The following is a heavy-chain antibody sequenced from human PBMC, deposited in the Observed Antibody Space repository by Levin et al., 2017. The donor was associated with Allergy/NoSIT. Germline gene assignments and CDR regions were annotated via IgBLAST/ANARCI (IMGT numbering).Heavy chain of an antibody. V-gene: IGHV3-30*18. CDR2: ISYDGNNE. D-gene: IGHD3-10*01. J-gene: IGHJ6*02. CDR3: AKDGQRITLVRGVIDGGFYYGMDV. CDR1: GFSFNNFG. Sequence: QAGGSLRLSCAASGFSFNNFGVHWVRQAPGKGLEWVAVISYDGNNEYYADSVKGRFTISRDNSKNTLYLQMNSLTTDDTAVYYCAKDGQRITLVRGVIDGGFYYGMDVWGHGTTVTVSS.